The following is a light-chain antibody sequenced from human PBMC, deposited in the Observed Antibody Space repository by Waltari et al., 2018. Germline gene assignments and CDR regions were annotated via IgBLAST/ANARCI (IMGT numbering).Light chain of an antibody. CDR2: ATS. Sequence: AIRMTQSPSSLSASTGDRVTITCRASKAISSYLAWYQHKPGKAPKFLIYATSTLQSGVPSRFSGSGFGTDFTLTINCLQSEDFATYYCQQYYNYPWTFGQGTKVEIK. J-gene: IGKJ1*01. CDR1: KAISSY. CDR3: QQYYNYPWT. V-gene: IGKV1-8*01.